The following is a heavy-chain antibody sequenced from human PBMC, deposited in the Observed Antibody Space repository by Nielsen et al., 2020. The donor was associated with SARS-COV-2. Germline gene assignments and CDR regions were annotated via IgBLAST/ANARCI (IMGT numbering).Heavy chain of an antibody. CDR1: GFTFSSYW. V-gene: IGHV3-74*01. CDR2: INSDGSST. CDR3: AKSFGELLFYYYYGMDV. Sequence: GESLKISCAASGFTFSSYWMHWVRQAPGKGLVWVSRINSDGSSTSYADSVKGRFTISRDNSKNTLYLQMYSLRAEDTAVYYCAKSFGELLFYYYYGMDVWGQGTTVTVSS. J-gene: IGHJ6*02. D-gene: IGHD3-10*01.